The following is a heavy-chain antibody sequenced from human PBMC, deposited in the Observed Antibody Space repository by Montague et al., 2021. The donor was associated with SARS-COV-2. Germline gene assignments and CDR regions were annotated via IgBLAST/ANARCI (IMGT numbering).Heavy chain of an antibody. Sequence: SETLSLTCTVSGGSMSDHYWAWIRQPPGKGLEWLAYIYYSGGVNSNASLKSRVSMSVDTSKNQFSLKLTSVTAAVTAVYYCARAVSVRRAVNWFDPWGQGTLVTVSS. D-gene: IGHD3-10*01. CDR3: ARAVSVRRAVNWFDP. J-gene: IGHJ5*02. CDR1: GGSMSDHY. V-gene: IGHV4-59*11. CDR2: IYYSGGV.